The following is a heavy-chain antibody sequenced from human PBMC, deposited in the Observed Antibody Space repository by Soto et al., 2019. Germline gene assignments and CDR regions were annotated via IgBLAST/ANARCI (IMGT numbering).Heavy chain of an antibody. V-gene: IGHV3-48*03. Sequence: EVQLVESGGGLVQPGGSLRLSCAASGFTCSSYEMNWVRQAPGKGLEWVSYISSSGSTIYYADSVKGRFTISRDNAKNSLYLQMNSLRAEDTAVYYCARAAAVAGTGGDIWGQGTMVTVSS. CDR2: ISSSGSTI. J-gene: IGHJ3*02. D-gene: IGHD6-19*01. CDR1: GFTCSSYE. CDR3: ARAAAVAGTGGDI.